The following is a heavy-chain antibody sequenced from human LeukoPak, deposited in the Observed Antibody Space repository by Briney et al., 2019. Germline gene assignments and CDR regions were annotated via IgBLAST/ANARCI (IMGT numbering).Heavy chain of an antibody. D-gene: IGHD3-10*01. CDR2: ISSSSKTI. Sequence: GSLRLSCTASGFIFSDHSMNWVRQTPGKGLEYIAYISSSSKTIYYADSVKGRFTISRDNARNSLYLQMNSLTAEDTALYYCLTAVRGLTAFDYWGQGTLVTVSS. CDR3: LTAVRGLTAFDY. CDR1: GFIFSDHS. V-gene: IGHV3-48*01. J-gene: IGHJ4*02.